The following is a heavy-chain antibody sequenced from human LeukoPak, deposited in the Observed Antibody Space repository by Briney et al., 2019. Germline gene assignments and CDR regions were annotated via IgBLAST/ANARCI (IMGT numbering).Heavy chain of an antibody. CDR2: ISGSGGST. D-gene: IGHD6-13*01. CDR1: GFTFSSYA. CDR3: AKRLAAAGTRSVDY. V-gene: IGHV3-23*01. J-gene: IGHJ4*02. Sequence: PGGSLRLSCAASGFTFSSYAMSWVRQAPGKGLEWVSAISGSGGSTYYADSVKGRFTISRDNSKNTLYLHMNSLRAEDTAVYYCAKRLAAAGTRSVDYWGQGTLVTVSS.